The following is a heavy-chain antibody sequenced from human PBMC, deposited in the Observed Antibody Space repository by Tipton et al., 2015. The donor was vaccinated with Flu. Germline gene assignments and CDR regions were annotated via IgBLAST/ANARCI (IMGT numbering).Heavy chain of an antibody. J-gene: IGHJ3*02. Sequence: VQLVQSGAEVKKPGESLKISCKGSGYRFTSYWIGWVRQMPGKGLEWMGIIYPGDSDTRYSPSFQGQVTIPADKSISTAYLQWSSLKASDTAMYYCASSYGYGSSWLLEYAFDIWGQGTMVTVSS. CDR2: IYPGDSDT. V-gene: IGHV5-51*01. CDR1: GYRFTSYW. D-gene: IGHD6-6*01. CDR3: ASSYGYGSSWLLEYAFDI.